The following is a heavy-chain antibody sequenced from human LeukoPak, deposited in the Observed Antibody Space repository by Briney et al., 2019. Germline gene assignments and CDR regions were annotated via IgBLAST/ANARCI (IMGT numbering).Heavy chain of an antibody. CDR1: GFTVSSNY. CDR2: IYSGGST. J-gene: IGHJ3*02. V-gene: IGHV3-53*01. CDR3: ASRPPHYYDSSGYYYNTPAFDI. D-gene: IGHD3-22*01. Sequence: GGSLRLSCAASGFTVSSNYMSWVRQAPGKGLEWVSVIYSGGSTYYADSVKGRFTISRDNSKNTLYLQMNSLRAEDTAVYCCASRPPHYYDSSGYYYNTPAFDIWGQGTMVTVSS.